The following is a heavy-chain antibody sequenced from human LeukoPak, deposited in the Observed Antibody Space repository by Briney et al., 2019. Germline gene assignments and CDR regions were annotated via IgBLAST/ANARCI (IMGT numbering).Heavy chain of an antibody. Sequence: GGSPRLSCTASGFNFSSYAMSWVRQAPGKGLEPSSAISGSGGSTYYADSVKGRFTISRDNSKNTLYLQMNSLRAEDTAVYYCAKGVVPAASRWFDPWGQGTLVTVSS. V-gene: IGHV3-23*01. J-gene: IGHJ5*02. D-gene: IGHD2-2*01. CDR2: ISGSGGST. CDR3: AKGVVPAASRWFDP. CDR1: GFNFSSYA.